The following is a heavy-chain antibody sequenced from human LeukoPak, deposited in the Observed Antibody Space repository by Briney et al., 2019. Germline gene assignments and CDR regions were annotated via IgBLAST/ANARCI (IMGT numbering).Heavy chain of an antibody. CDR2: LLAVGDRI. CDR3: AGAYSAYDPFDY. J-gene: IGHJ4*01. Sequence: TGGSLRLSCPPYGFTFSNYWMHWVRQAPGKWLVWVSRLLAVGDRITYADSVRGRFTICRDNSTKTVQRQTNSHRVEDTAITFCAGAYSAYDPFDYWGQGILVTVSS. V-gene: IGHV3-74*01. CDR1: GFTFSNYW. D-gene: IGHD5-12*01.